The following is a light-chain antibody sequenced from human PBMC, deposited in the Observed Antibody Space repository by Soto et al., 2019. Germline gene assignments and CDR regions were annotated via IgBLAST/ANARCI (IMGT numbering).Light chain of an antibody. V-gene: IGKV1-27*01. CDR1: QGISNY. CDR3: QKHDSAPLT. J-gene: IGKJ4*01. CDR2: AAS. Sequence: DIQMTQSPSSLSASVGDRVTINCRASQGISNYLAWYQQKPGEVPKLLIYAASTLQSGVPSRFSGSGSGTDFTLTISRLQPEDVATYYCQKHDSAPLTFGGGTKVELK.